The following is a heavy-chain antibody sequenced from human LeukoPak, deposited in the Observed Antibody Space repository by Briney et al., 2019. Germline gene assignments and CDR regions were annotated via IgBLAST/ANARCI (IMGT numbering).Heavy chain of an antibody. J-gene: IGHJ3*02. V-gene: IGHV1-2*01. CDR3: AAAVWDNDAFDS. CDR1: GFTFTGYY. Sequence: ASVKLSCTPSGFTFTGYYMHSVRQAPGPGLEWMGWINPNSGGTNYAQTFQERVTIARDMSTSTAYRELSSLRSEDTVVYYCAAAVWDNDAFDSWGQGTMVTVSS. D-gene: IGHD3-16*01. CDR2: INPNSGGT.